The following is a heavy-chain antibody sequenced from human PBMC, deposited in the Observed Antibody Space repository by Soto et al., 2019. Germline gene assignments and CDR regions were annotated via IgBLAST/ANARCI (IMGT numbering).Heavy chain of an antibody. D-gene: IGHD4-17*01. J-gene: IGHJ4*02. Sequence: ASVKVSCKASGYTFTGYYMHWVRQAPGQGLEWMGWINPNSGGTNYAQKFQGRVAMTRDTSISTAYMELSRLRSDDTAVYYCARATVTTSDFDYWGQGTLVTVSS. CDR1: GYTFTGYY. CDR2: INPNSGGT. CDR3: ARATVTTSDFDY. V-gene: IGHV1-2*02.